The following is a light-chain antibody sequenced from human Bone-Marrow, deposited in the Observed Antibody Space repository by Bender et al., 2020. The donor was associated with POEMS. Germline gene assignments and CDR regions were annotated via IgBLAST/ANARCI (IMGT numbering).Light chain of an antibody. Sequence: QSVLTQPPSASGTPGQRVTISCSGSSSDIGSNYVYWYQQLPGTAPKLLIYKNNQRPSGVSNRFSGSKSGHAASLTISGLQAEDEAHYYCSSYAGSSHWVFGGGTKLTVL. CDR3: SSYAGSSHWV. CDR1: SSDIGSNY. V-gene: IGLV1-47*01. CDR2: KNN. J-gene: IGLJ3*02.